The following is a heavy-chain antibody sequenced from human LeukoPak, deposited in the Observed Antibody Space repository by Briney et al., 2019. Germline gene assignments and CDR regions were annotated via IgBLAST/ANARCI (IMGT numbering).Heavy chain of an antibody. CDR3: ARAVITFGAAVAKGFDC. V-gene: IGHV4-59*01. J-gene: IGHJ4*02. CDR1: GGSFSTYY. Sequence: PSETLSLTCTVSGGSFSTYYWSWIRQPPGKGLKWIGYIYYSGSTEYNPSLKSRVTMSLDTSKNQFSLNLNSVTAADTAVYYCARAVITFGAAVAKGFDCWGQGTLVTVSS. D-gene: IGHD3-16*01. CDR2: IYYSGST.